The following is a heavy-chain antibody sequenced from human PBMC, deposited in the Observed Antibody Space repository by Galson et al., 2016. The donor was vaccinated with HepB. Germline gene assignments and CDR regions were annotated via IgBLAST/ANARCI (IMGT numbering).Heavy chain of an antibody. CDR3: TRNGDYCLDH. D-gene: IGHD2-21*01. V-gene: IGHV4-34*01. J-gene: IGHJ4*02. CDR2: IDHGGPA. CDR1: GGSFRTYY. Sequence: SETLSLTCAVYGGSFRTYYWSWVRQPPGGGLEWIVEIDHGGPATYNPSLKSRVTISIDVSKNQLSLTLRSVTAAGTAVYYCTRNGDYCLDHWGQGALVTVSS.